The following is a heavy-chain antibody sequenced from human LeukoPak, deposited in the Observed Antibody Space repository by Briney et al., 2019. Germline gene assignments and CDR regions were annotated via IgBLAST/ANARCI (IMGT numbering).Heavy chain of an antibody. J-gene: IGHJ4*02. Sequence: PSETLSRTCTVSGDSISSTTYYWGWSRQPPGKGLEWIGSIHYSGSTYYNPSLKSRVTISVDTSKNQFSLMLTSVTAADTAVYYCASAWRSGCELDYWGQGTMVTVSS. CDR2: IHYSGST. V-gene: IGHV4-39*01. CDR1: GDSISSTTYY. D-gene: IGHD1-26*01. CDR3: ASAWRSGCELDY.